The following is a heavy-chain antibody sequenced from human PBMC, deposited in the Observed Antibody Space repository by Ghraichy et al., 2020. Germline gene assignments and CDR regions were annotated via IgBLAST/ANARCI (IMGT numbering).Heavy chain of an antibody. CDR1: GGSISSYY. CDR3: ARGRIQNWFDP. D-gene: IGHD2-15*01. J-gene: IGHJ5*02. CDR2: IYYSGST. V-gene: IGHV4-59*01. Sequence: SETLSLTCTVSGGSISSYYWSWIRRPPGKGLEWIGYIYYSGSTNYNPSLKSRVTISVDTSKTQFSLKLTSVTAADTAVYFCARGRIQNWFDPWGQGTLVTVS.